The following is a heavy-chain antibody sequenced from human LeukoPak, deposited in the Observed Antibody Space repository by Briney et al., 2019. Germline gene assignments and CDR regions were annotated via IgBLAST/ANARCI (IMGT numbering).Heavy chain of an antibody. V-gene: IGHV1-8*01. Sequence: AASVKVSCKASGYTFTSYGINWVRQATGQGLEWMGWMNPNSGNTGYAQKFQGRVTMTRNTSISTAYMELSSLRSEDTAVYYCARSDTAMVYFDYWGQGTLVTVSS. CDR2: MNPNSGNT. J-gene: IGHJ4*02. CDR3: ARSDTAMVYFDY. CDR1: GYTFTSYG. D-gene: IGHD5-18*01.